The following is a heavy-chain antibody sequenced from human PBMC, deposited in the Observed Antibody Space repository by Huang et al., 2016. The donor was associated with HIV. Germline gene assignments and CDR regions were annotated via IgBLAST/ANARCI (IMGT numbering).Heavy chain of an antibody. CDR2: INEDGSDM. J-gene: IGHJ4*02. CDR3: ATKPARGVTSS. Sequence: EGQLVQSGGGLAQPGGSLRLSCAAGFNIDNQWMTWVRQAPGKGLEGVANINEDGSDMYYGDSVKGRFIVYRDSVKKSIVLQMNNLTLEDSAVYFCATKPARGVTSSWGPGRLVTVAS. V-gene: IGHV3-7*01. D-gene: IGHD2-8*01. CDR1: GFNIDNQW.